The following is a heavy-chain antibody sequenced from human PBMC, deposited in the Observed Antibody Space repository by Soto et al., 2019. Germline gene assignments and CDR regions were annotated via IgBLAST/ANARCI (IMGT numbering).Heavy chain of an antibody. Sequence: ASVKVSCKASGYTFTDYVIHWVRQAPGQGLDWMGWINPDNGKTKYSQKFQGRVTINRDTSASTAYMELSSLRSEDTAVYYCARELPSLSSTWREYFQHWGQGTLVTVS. CDR3: ARELPSLSSTWREYFQH. CDR1: GYTFTDYV. J-gene: IGHJ1*01. D-gene: IGHD2-2*01. CDR2: INPDNGKT. V-gene: IGHV1-3*01.